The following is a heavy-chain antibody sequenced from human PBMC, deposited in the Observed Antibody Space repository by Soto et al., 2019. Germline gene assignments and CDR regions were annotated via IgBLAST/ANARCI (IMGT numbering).Heavy chain of an antibody. V-gene: IGHV3-66*01. J-gene: IGHJ6*03. CDR1: GFTVSSNY. D-gene: IGHD1-26*01. Sequence: EVQLVESGGGLVQPGGSLRLSCAASGFTVSSNYMSWVRQAPGKGLEWVSVIYSGGSTYYADSVKGRFTISRDNSKNTLYLQMNSLTAEHTAVYYCARSEGEYYYMDVWGKGTTVTVSS. CDR3: ARSEGEYYYMDV. CDR2: IYSGGST.